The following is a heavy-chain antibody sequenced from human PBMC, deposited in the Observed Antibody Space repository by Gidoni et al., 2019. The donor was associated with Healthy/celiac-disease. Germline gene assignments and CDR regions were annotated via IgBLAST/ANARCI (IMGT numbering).Heavy chain of an antibody. V-gene: IGHV1-8*01. CDR2: MNPNSGNT. Sequence: QVQLVQSGAEVKKPGASVTVSCKASGYTFPSYDINWVRQATGHGFEWMGWMNPNSGNTGYAHKFQGRVTMTRNTSISTAYMELSSLRSEDTAVYYCARGARFQLVYYYYYGMDVWGQGTTVTVSS. D-gene: IGHD6-13*01. J-gene: IGHJ6*02. CDR1: GYTFPSYD. CDR3: ARGARFQLVYYYYYGMDV.